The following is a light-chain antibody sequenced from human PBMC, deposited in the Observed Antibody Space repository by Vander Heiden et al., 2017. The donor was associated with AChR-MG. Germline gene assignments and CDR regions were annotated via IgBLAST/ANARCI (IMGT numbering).Light chain of an antibody. CDR3: QQYNNWPPYT. CDR2: GAS. CDR1: QSVSSN. Sequence: EIVMTQSPATLSVSPGERATLSCRARQSVSSNLAGYQQKPGQAPRLLIYGASTRATGIPARCSSSGSGTEFTLTISSLQSEDFAVYYCQQYNNWPPYTFGQGTKLEIK. J-gene: IGKJ2*01. V-gene: IGKV3-15*01.